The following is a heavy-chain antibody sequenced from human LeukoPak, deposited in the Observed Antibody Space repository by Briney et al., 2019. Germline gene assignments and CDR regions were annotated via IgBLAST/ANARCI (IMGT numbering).Heavy chain of an antibody. CDR3: AREDNRITFYYYYGMDF. D-gene: IGHD2-15*01. CDR1: GYTFTGYY. CDR2: ISPNSGGT. Sequence: ASVKVSCKASGYTFTGYYMHWVRQAPGQGLEWMGWISPNSGGTNYAQKFQGRVTMTRDTSISTAYMELSRLRSDDTAVYYCAREDNRITFYYYYGMDFWGQGTTVTVSS. V-gene: IGHV1-2*02. J-gene: IGHJ6*02.